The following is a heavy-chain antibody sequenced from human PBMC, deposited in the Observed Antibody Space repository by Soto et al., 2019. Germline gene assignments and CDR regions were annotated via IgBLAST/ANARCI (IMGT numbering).Heavy chain of an antibody. D-gene: IGHD3-9*01. CDR3: ARGPRLVLRYFDWLLEPPFDP. CDR2: INPNSGGT. V-gene: IGHV1-2*04. Sequence: ASVKVSCKASGYTFTGYYTHWVRQAPGQGLEWMGWINPNSGGTNYAQKFQGWVTMTRDTSISTAYMELSRLRSDDTAVYYCARGPRLVLRYFDWLLEPPFDPWGQGTLVTVSS. J-gene: IGHJ5*02. CDR1: GYTFTGYY.